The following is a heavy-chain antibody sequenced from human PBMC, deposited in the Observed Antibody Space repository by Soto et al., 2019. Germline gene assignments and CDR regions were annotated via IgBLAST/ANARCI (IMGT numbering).Heavy chain of an antibody. J-gene: IGHJ4*02. D-gene: IGHD1-20*01. V-gene: IGHV3-33*01. CDR3: ARDRGYNDY. Sequence: QVQLVESGGGVVQPGRSLRLSCAASGFTFSSYGMHWVRQAPGNGLEWVAVIWYDGSNKYYADSVKGRFTISRDNSKNTLYLQMNSLRAEDTAVYYCARDRGYNDYWGQGTLVTVSS. CDR2: IWYDGSNK. CDR1: GFTFSSYG.